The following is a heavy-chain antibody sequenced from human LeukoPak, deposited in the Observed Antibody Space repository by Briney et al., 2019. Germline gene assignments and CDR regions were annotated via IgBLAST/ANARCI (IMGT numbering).Heavy chain of an antibody. J-gene: IGHJ2*01. CDR1: GGSVTSDS. D-gene: IGHD3-10*01. V-gene: IGHV4-4*08. CDR3: AKHGRWNLVQGVFWYFDL. Sequence: SETLSLTCTVSGGSVTSDSWNWIRQTPGKRLQWIGYIYNTGSSNHNPALKNRVTTSLDKSKNQLSLKLSDVTAADTAIYYCAKHGRWNLVQGVFWYFDLWGRGTLVTVSS. CDR2: IYNTGSS.